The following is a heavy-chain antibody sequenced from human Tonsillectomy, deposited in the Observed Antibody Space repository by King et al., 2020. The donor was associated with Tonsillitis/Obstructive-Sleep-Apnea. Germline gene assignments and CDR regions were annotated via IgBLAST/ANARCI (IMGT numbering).Heavy chain of an antibody. Sequence: VQLVESGGGLVQPGGSLRLSCAASGFTFSSYAMSWVRQAPGKGLEWVSAISGSGGSTYYADSVQGRFTISRDNSKNTLYLQMNSLRAADTAVYYCAKDVVTTVKTVRWFDPWGQGTLVTVSS. D-gene: IGHD4-17*01. CDR1: GFTFSSYA. J-gene: IGHJ5*02. V-gene: IGHV3-23*04. CDR3: AKDVVTTVKTVRWFDP. CDR2: ISGSGGST.